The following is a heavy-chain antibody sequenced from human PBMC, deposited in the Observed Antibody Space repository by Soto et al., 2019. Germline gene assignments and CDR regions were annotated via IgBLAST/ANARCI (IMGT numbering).Heavy chain of an antibody. CDR3: ARGHFSSWYSSGWRFDY. V-gene: IGHV3-30-3*01. CDR2: ISYDGSNK. D-gene: IGHD6-19*01. J-gene: IGHJ4*02. Sequence: QVQLVESGGGVVQPGRSLRLSCAASGFTFSSYAMHWVRQAPGKGLEWVAVISYDGSNKYYADSVKGRFTISRDNSHDTLYLQMNSLRAEDTAGYYCARGHFSSWYSSGWRFDYWGQGTLITVSS. CDR1: GFTFSSYA.